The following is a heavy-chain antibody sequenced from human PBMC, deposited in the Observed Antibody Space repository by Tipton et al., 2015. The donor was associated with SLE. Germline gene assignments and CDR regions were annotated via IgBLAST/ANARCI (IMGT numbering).Heavy chain of an antibody. V-gene: IGHV3-23*01. Sequence: GSLRLSCAASGFTFSSYAMSWVRQAPGKGLEWVSAISATGGSTWFADSVKGRFTFSRDNSKNTLYLQMKSLRADDTAVYYCAKDRDFTYYYESHFDYWGQGILVTVSS. J-gene: IGHJ4*02. D-gene: IGHD3-22*01. CDR3: AKDRDFTYYYESHFDY. CDR2: ISATGGST. CDR1: GFTFSSYA.